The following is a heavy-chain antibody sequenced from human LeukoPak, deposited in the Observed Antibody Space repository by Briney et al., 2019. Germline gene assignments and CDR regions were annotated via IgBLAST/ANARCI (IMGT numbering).Heavy chain of an antibody. CDR1: GGTFSSYA. D-gene: IGHD1-7*01. CDR2: IIPIFGTA. Sequence: ASVKVSCKASGGTFSSYAISWVRQAPGQGLEWMGRIIPIFGTANYAQKFQGRVTITTDESTSTAYMELSSLRSEDTAVYYCARDPGNYGGFDYWGQGTLSPSPQ. CDR3: ARDPGNYGGFDY. V-gene: IGHV1-69*05. J-gene: IGHJ4*02.